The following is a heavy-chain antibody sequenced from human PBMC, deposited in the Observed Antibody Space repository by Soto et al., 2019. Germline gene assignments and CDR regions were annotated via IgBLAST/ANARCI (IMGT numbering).Heavy chain of an antibody. V-gene: IGHV1-3*01. CDR2: INAGNGNT. Sequence: QVQLVQSGAEVKKPGASVKVSCKASGYTFTSYAIHWVRQAPGQRLEWMGWINAGNGNTKYSQKFQGSVKITRDTSASTAYMKLSSMRSEDTAVYYCARGSGRLTTAYYYYYYMDVWGKVTTVTVSS. CDR1: GYTFTSYA. D-gene: IGHD3-10*01. CDR3: ARGSGRLTTAYYYYYYMDV. J-gene: IGHJ6*03.